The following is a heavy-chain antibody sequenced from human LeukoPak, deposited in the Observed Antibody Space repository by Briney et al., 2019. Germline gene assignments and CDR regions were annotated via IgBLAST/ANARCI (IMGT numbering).Heavy chain of an antibody. D-gene: IGHD3-22*01. CDR1: GFTFSTSW. J-gene: IGHJ4*02. V-gene: IGHV3-74*01. CDR3: VRDMGYYDKV. Sequence: GGSLRLSCATSGFTFSTSWMHWVRQAPGKGLVGVSRINTDGSTRDYADSVKVRFTISRDNAKNKLYLQMNSLRAEDTAVYYCVRDMGYYDKVWGQGTLVTVSS. CDR2: INTDGSTR.